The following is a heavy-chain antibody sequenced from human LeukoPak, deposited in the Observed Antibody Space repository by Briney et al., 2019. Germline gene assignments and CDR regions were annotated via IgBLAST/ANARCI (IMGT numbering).Heavy chain of an antibody. CDR3: ARLQFGASAPPDY. J-gene: IGHJ4*02. CDR1: GYSISSGYY. V-gene: IGHV4-38-2*02. D-gene: IGHD1-26*01. Sequence: SSETLSLTCTVSGYSISSGYYWGWIRQPPGKGLEWIGSIYHSGSTYYNPSLKSRVTISVDTSKNQFSLKLSSVTAADTAVYYCARLQFGASAPPDYWGQGTLVTVSS. CDR2: IYHSGST.